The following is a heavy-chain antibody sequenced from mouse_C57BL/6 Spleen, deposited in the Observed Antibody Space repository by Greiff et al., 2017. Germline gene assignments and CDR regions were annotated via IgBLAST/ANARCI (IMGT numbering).Heavy chain of an antibody. CDR3: TRDLEQDY. CDR2: ISSGGDYI. J-gene: IGHJ2*01. CDR1: GFTFSSYA. Sequence: EVQVEESGEGLVKPGGSLKLSCAASGFTFSSYAMSWVRQTPEQRLEWVAYISSGGDYIYYADTVKGRFTISRDNARNTLYLQMSGLKSEDTAVYYCTRDLEQDYWGQGTTLTVSS. V-gene: IGHV5-9-1*02.